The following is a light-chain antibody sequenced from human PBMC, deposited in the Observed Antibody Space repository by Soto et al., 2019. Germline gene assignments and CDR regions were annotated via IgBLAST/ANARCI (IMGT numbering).Light chain of an antibody. CDR2: GAS. CDR3: QQGHNWPLT. CDR1: QSISSE. J-gene: IGKJ2*01. V-gene: IGKV3-15*01. Sequence: EIVMTKSPATLSVSPGESATLSGRASQSISSELAWYQQKPGQPPRLLIYGASTRATGVPARFTGSGSGSDFTLTIIWLQSEDFAVYYCQQGHNWPLTFGKGTSLEI.